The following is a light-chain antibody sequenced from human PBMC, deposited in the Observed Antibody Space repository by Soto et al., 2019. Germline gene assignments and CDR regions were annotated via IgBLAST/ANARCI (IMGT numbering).Light chain of an antibody. CDR3: HQYNTYLWT. CDR2: KAS. CDR1: QSISSW. Sequence: DIQMTQSPSTLSASVGDRLPTPCRASQSISSWLAWYQQTKGKAPKLLIYKASTLETGVPSRFRGSGSGTEFTLTISTLQPDDFSTYYCHQYNTYLWTFGQGTKVDIK. V-gene: IGKV1-5*03. J-gene: IGKJ1*01.